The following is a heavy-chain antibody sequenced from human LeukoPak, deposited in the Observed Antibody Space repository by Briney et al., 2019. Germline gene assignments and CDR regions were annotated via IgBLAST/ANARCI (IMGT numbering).Heavy chain of an antibody. D-gene: IGHD2-15*01. V-gene: IGHV3-30*18. Sequence: GGSLRLSCAASGFTFSNYGMPWVRQAPGKGLEWVAVISYDESDKYYADSVKGRFTISRDNSKNTLYLQMNSLRPEDTAVYYCAKGVVAATNAAYYGMDVWGQGTTVTVSS. CDR3: AKGVVAATNAAYYGMDV. CDR1: GFTFSNYG. J-gene: IGHJ6*02. CDR2: ISYDESDK.